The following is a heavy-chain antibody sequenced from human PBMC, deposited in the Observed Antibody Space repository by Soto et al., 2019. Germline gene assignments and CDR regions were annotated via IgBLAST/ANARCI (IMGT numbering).Heavy chain of an antibody. CDR2: IYYSGST. V-gene: IGHV4-59*12. Sequence: SETLSLTCTVSGGSISSYYWSWIRQPPGKGLEWLGYIYYSGSTYYNPSLKSRVTISVDTSKNQFSLKLSSVTAADTAVYYCARVRITMVRGAHAYYYYGMDVWGQGTTVTVSS. CDR3: ARVRITMVRGAHAYYYYGMDV. D-gene: IGHD3-10*01. CDR1: GGSISSYY. J-gene: IGHJ6*02.